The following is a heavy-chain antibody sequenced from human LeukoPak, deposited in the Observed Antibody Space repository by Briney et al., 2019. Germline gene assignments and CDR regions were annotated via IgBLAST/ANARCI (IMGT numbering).Heavy chain of an antibody. Sequence: GASVKVSCKVSGYTLTELSMHWVRQAPGKGLEWMGGFDPEDGETIYAQKFQGRVTMTTDTSTSTAYMELRSLRSDDTAVYYCARTLRFLEWFRLNYYMDVWGKGTTVTVSS. V-gene: IGHV1-24*01. D-gene: IGHD3-3*01. CDR2: FDPEDGET. CDR1: GYTLTELS. J-gene: IGHJ6*03. CDR3: ARTLRFLEWFRLNYYMDV.